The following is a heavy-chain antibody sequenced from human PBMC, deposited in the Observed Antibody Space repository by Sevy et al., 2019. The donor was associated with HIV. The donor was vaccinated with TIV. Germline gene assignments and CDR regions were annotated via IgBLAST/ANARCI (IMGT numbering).Heavy chain of an antibody. CDR1: GFIFSNYY. CDR2: ISDRSDTI. J-gene: IGHJ4*02. D-gene: IGHD2-15*01. Sequence: GGSLRLSCAASGFIFSNYYMTWVRQAPGKGLEWVSYISDRSDTISYADSVKGRFTISRDNAKNALYLQMSSLRAEDTAVYYWARVRDRYCSGGSGYYGYFFDYWGQGTLVTVSS. V-gene: IGHV3-48*01. CDR3: ARVRDRYCSGGSGYYGYFFDY.